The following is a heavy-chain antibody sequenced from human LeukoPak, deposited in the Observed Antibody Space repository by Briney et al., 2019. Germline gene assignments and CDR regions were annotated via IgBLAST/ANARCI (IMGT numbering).Heavy chain of an antibody. CDR1: EFTFSSYW. D-gene: IGHD4-17*01. J-gene: IGHJ4*02. Sequence: PGGSLRLPCAASEFTFSSYWMSWVRQAPGKGLEWVANIKQDGGQIYYLDSVKGRFTVSRDNAKNSLYLQMNSLRAEDTAVYYCARLGARQMLEYWGQGTLVTVSS. V-gene: IGHV3-7*01. CDR2: IKQDGGQI. CDR3: ARLGARQMLEY.